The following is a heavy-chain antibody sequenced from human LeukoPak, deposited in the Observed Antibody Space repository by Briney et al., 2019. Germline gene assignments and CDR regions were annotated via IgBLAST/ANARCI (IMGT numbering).Heavy chain of an antibody. D-gene: IGHD3-22*01. J-gene: IGHJ3*02. V-gene: IGHV3-48*03. CDR1: GFTFRSYE. CDR2: ISSSGSTI. CDR3: AREQLLYYYDSSGYNKDDAFDI. Sequence: GGSLRLSCAASGFTFRSYEMDWVRQAPGKGLEWVSYISSSGSTIYYADSVKGRFTISRDNAKNSLYLQMNSLRAEDTAVYYCAREQLLYYYDSSGYNKDDAFDIWGQGTMVTVSS.